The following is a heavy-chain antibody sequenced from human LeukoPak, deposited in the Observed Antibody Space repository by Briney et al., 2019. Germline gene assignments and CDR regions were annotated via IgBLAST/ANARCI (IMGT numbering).Heavy chain of an antibody. Sequence: ASVKVSCKVSGYSLSGFSTRWVRQAPGQGLEWMGGFDPGDDETIYAQKFQGRVTMTEDTSTDTAYLELSSLRSEDTAVYFCATEKDLLLDSWGQGTPVRVSS. V-gene: IGHV1-24*01. CDR3: ATEKDLLLDS. J-gene: IGHJ5*01. CDR2: FDPGDDET. D-gene: IGHD1-26*01. CDR1: GYSLSGFS.